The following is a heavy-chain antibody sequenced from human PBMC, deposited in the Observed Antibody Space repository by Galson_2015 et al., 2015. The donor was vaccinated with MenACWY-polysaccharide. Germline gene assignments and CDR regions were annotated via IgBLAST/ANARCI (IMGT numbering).Heavy chain of an antibody. CDR1: GLTFSSYA. CDR3: ASTYCGRTSCYGPDY. D-gene: IGHD2-2*01. CDR2: ISYDGSNK. V-gene: IGHV3-30-3*01. J-gene: IGHJ4*02. Sequence: SLRLSCAASGLTFSSYAIHWVRQAPGKGPEWVAVISYDGSNKYYADSVKGRFTISRDNSKNTVYLQMNSLRDEDTAVYYYASTYCGRTSCYGPDYWGQGTLVTVSS.